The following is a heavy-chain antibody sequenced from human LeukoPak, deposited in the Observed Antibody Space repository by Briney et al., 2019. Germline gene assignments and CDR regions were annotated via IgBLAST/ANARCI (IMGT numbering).Heavy chain of an antibody. D-gene: IGHD5-18*01. J-gene: IGHJ4*02. V-gene: IGHV4-59*12. CDR1: GGSISSYY. CDR3: ARRIIQLWWGYYFDY. CDR2: IYYSGST. Sequence: SETLSLTCTVSGGSISSYYWSWIRQPPGKGLEWIGYIYYSGSTNYNPSLKSRVTISVDTSKNQFSLKLSSVTAADTAVYYCARRIIQLWWGYYFDYWGQGTLVTVSS.